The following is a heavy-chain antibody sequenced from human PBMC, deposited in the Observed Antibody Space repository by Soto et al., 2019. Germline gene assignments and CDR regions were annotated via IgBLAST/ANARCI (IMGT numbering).Heavy chain of an antibody. Sequence: QVQLVQSGGEVKKPGASVKVSCKASGYTFTNYGVSWVRQAPGQGLEWMGWISAYNGNTNYAQNLQGRVTMTTDTSTSTAYMELRSLRSDDTAVYYRARGYSIHSKFDSWGQGTLVTVSS. J-gene: IGHJ4*02. CDR3: ARGYSIHSKFDS. CDR1: GYTFTNYG. CDR2: ISAYNGNT. V-gene: IGHV1-18*01. D-gene: IGHD6-13*01.